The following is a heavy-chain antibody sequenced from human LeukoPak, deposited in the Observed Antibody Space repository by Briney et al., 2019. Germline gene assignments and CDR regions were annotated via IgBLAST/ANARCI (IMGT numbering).Heavy chain of an antibody. CDR1: GFTFSSYA. D-gene: IGHD2-15*01. CDR3: AKGGEVVSATRVDY. Sequence: GGSLRLSCAASGFTFSSYAMSWVRQAPGKGLEWVSALSGSGGSTYYADSVKGRFTISRENSKNTLYLQMNSLRAEDTAVYYCAKGGEVVSATRVDYWGQGTLVSVSS. CDR2: LSGSGGST. J-gene: IGHJ4*02. V-gene: IGHV3-23*01.